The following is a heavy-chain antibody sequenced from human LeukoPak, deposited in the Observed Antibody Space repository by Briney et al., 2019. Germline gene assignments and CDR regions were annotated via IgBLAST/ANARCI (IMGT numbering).Heavy chain of an antibody. V-gene: IGHV4-34*01. J-gene: IGHJ4*02. D-gene: IGHD3-10*01. CDR2: IYHSGST. Sequence: SETLSLTCAVYGGSFSGYYWSWIRQPPGKGLEWIGSIYHSGSTYYNPSLKSRVTISVDTSKNQFSLKLSSVTAADTAVYYCARDMVRGVNHDWGQGTLVTVSS. CDR3: ARDMVRGVNHD. CDR1: GGSFSGYY.